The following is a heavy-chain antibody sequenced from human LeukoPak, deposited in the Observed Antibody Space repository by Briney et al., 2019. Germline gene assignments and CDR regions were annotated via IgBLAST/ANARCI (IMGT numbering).Heavy chain of an antibody. CDR1: GFAFSSYE. D-gene: IGHD6-13*01. CDR2: ISRSGTTI. J-gene: IGHJ5*02. V-gene: IGHV3-48*03. Sequence: GGSLRLSCTVSGFAFSSYEMNWVRQAPGMGLEWVSFISRSGTTIYYADSVKGRFTISRDNAKNSLYLQMNSLRAEDTAVYYCARGTDSSSYTHWFDPWGQGTLVTVSS. CDR3: ARGTDSSSYTHWFDP.